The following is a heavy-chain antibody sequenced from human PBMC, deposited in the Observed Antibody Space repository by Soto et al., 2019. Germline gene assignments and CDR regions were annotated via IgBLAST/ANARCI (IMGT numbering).Heavy chain of an antibody. CDR3: ARGYWAGGMDV. D-gene: IGHD2-8*02. CDR1: GFTVSSNY. CDR2: IYSDNKT. Sequence: EVQLVESGGGLIQSGGSLRLSCAASGFTVSSNYMNWVRQAPGKGLEWVSVIYSDNKTYDAASVKGRFTISRDKSKNTLYIQMNSLRAEDTAIYYCARGYWAGGMDVWGQGTTITVAS. V-gene: IGHV3-53*01. J-gene: IGHJ6*02.